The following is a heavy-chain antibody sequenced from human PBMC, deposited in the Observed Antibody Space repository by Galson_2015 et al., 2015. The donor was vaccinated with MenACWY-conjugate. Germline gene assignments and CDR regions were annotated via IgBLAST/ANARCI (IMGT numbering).Heavy chain of an antibody. Sequence: SLRLSCAASGFTFSRYDMHWVRQAPGRALEWVSAIGLADDTYYPVSVKGRFTISRENARNSLYLQMNGLSADDTAVYHCVREEWVSGATNSYNWGSFVYWGQGTLVTVSS. J-gene: IGHJ4*02. CDR2: IGLADDT. D-gene: IGHD3-16*01. CDR1: GFTFSRYD. CDR3: VREEWVSGATNSYNWGSFVY. V-gene: IGHV3-13*01.